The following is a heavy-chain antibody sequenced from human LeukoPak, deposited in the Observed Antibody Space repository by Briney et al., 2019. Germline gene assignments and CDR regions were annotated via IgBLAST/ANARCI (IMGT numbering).Heavy chain of an antibody. D-gene: IGHD3-9*01. CDR2: IYYSGST. V-gene: IGHV4-39*07. CDR1: GGSISSSSYY. J-gene: IGHJ4*02. Sequence: SETLSLTCTVSGGSISSSSYYWGWIRQPPGKGLEWIGSIYYSGSTYYNPSLKSRVTISVDTSKNQFSLKLSSVTAADTAVYYCARACYDILTGYCYWGQGTLVTVSS. CDR3: ARACYDILTGYCY.